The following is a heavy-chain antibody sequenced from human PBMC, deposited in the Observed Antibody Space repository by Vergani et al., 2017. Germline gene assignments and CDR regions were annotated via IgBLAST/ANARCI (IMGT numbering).Heavy chain of an antibody. D-gene: IGHD2-2*01. V-gene: IGHV4-39*01. CDR1: GGSITYGAFY. J-gene: IGHJ5*02. CDR3: AGCFRDEVKIYAETVENWFDP. CDR2: IYYSENK. Sequence: QLQLQESGPGLVKPSETLSLTCTVSGGSITYGAFYWGWIRQSPGKGLEWIGIIYYSENKFYNPSLESRVTLTIDTTKNQFSLKLKSVTAADTAVYYCAGCFRDEVKIYAETVENWFDPWGQGTLVTVSS.